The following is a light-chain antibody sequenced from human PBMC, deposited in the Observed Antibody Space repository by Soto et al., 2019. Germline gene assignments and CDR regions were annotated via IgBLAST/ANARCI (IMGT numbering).Light chain of an antibody. CDR3: QQYHSVPYT. V-gene: IGKV1-5*03. Sequence: DIQMTQSPSTLSESPGDRVMMTCRASRDIHTWLAWYQQKPGKAPELLIFEVYKLKSGVPSRFSGSESEIDFTLTINGLQPDDFATYYCQQYHSVPYTFGQGTKLEI. CDR2: EVY. CDR1: RDIHTW. J-gene: IGKJ2*01.